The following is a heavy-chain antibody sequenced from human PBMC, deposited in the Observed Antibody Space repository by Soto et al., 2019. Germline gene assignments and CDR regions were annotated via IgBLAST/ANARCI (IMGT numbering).Heavy chain of an antibody. Sequence: QVQLVQSGAEVKKPGASVKVSCKASGYTFTSYAMHWGRQAPGQRLEWMGWINAGNGNTKYSQKFQGRVTITRDTSASTAYMELSSLRSEDTAVYYCARVIGGWYYFDYWGQGTLVTVSS. CDR2: INAGNGNT. CDR1: GYTFTSYA. CDR3: ARVIGGWYYFDY. V-gene: IGHV1-3*01. D-gene: IGHD6-19*01. J-gene: IGHJ4*02.